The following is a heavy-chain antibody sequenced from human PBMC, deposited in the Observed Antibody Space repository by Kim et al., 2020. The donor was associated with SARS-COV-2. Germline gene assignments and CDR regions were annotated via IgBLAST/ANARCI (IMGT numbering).Heavy chain of an antibody. J-gene: IGHJ3*02. V-gene: IGHV7-4-1*02. CDR3: ARDTGATTIFGVVIHPPLAFGI. Sequence: ASVKVSCKASGYTFTSYAMNWVRQAPGQGLEWMGWINTNTGNPTYAQGFTGRFVFSLDTSVSTAYLQISSLKAEDTAVYYCARDTGATTIFGVVIHPPLAFGIWGQGTMVTVSS. CDR2: INTNTGNP. CDR1: GYTFTSYA. D-gene: IGHD3-3*01.